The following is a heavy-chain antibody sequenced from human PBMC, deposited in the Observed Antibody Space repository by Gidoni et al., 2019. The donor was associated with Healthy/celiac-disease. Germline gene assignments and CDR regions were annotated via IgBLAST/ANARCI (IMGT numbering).Heavy chain of an antibody. D-gene: IGHD3-9*01. CDR1: GYSFTSYW. CDR3: ARGGYDILTGYYMAWYFDL. J-gene: IGHJ2*01. Sequence: EVQLVQSGAEVKKPGESLKISCKGYGYSFTSYWIGWVRQMPGKGLEWMGIIYPGDSDTRYSPSFQGQVTISADKSISTAYLQWSSLKASDTAMYYCARGGYDILTGYYMAWYFDLWGRGTLVTVSS. V-gene: IGHV5-51*01. CDR2: IYPGDSDT.